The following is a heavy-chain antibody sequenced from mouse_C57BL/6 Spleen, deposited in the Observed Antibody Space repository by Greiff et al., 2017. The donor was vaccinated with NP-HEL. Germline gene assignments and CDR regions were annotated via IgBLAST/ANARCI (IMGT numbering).Heavy chain of an antibody. CDR1: GYTFTSYG. J-gene: IGHJ4*01. CDR2: IYPRSGNT. D-gene: IGHD2-4*01. CDR3: ARCRDYDYDEGMDY. Sequence: QVQLQQSGAELARPGASVKLSCKASGYTFTSYGISWVKQRTGQGLEWIGEIYPRSGNTYYNEKFKGKATLTADKSSSTAYMELRSLTSEDSAVYFCARCRDYDYDEGMDYWGQGTSVTVSS. V-gene: IGHV1-81*01.